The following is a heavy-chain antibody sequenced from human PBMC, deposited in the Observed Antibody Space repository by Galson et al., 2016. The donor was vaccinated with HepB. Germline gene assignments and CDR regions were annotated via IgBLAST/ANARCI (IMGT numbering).Heavy chain of an antibody. CDR1: GFSLRNSW. CDR3: ARASGSRWFDP. CDR2: INQDGSEE. D-gene: IGHD3-10*01. Sequence: SLRLSCAASGFSLRNSWMSWVRQAPGKGLEWVANINQDGSEEYYVDSVRGRFTVSRDNAKNSLYLQMNSLRAEGTALYYCARASGSRWFDPWGQGTLVTVSS. J-gene: IGHJ5*02. V-gene: IGHV3-7*04.